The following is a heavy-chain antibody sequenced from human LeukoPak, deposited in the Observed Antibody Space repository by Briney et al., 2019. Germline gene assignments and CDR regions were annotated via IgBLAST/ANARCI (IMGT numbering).Heavy chain of an antibody. D-gene: IGHD3-3*01. V-gene: IGHV7-4-1*02. CDR3: ARGEHDSWSRYTIGWFDP. CDR2: INTNTGRS. CDR1: GYSFSLYG. Sequence: ASVKVSCKASGYSFSLYGINWVRQAPGQGLQWMGWINTNTGRSTSAQGFTGRFVFSLDTSASTAYLQISSLKPEDTAVYHCARGEHDSWSRYTIGWFDPWGQGTLVTVSS. J-gene: IGHJ5*02.